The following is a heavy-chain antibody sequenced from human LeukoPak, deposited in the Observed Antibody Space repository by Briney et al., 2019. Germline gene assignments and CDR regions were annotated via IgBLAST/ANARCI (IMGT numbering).Heavy chain of an antibody. CDR1: GFTFNTYA. D-gene: IGHD2-15*01. CDR3: AKIGSVVVPAAVGGHY. CDR2: INSAGDTT. J-gene: IGHJ4*02. Sequence: GGSLRLSCAASGFTFNTYAMSWVRQAPGKGLEWVSTINSAGDTTYYADSVKGRFTISRDNSKNTLFLQMSGLRVEDTAIYYCAKIGSVVVPAAVGGHYWGQGTLVTVSS. V-gene: IGHV3-23*01.